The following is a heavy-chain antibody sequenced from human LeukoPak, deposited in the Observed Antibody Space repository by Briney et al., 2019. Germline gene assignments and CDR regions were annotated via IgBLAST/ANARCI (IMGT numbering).Heavy chain of an antibody. Sequence: GGSLRLSCAASGFTFSDYYMSWIRQAPGKGPEWVANIKQDGSEKNYVDSVKGRFTIARDNAKNSLYLQMNSLRAEDTALYYCAKVGRRGSYAYYFDYWGQGTLVTVSS. CDR1: GFTFSDYY. D-gene: IGHD1-26*01. CDR3: AKVGRRGSYAYYFDY. V-gene: IGHV3-7*03. CDR2: IKQDGSEK. J-gene: IGHJ4*02.